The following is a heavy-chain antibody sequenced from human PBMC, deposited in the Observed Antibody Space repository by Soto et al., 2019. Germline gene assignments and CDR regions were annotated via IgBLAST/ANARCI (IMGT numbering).Heavy chain of an antibody. CDR3: SRDPRRDGYNSFDD. Sequence: PGGSLRLSCAASGFTFSAYGMHWVRQAPGKGLEWVAVIWYDGSNKYYADSVKGRFTISRDNSKNTLYLQMNNLRAEDTALYYCSRDPRRDGYNSFDDWGQGTPDTVSS. CDR2: IWYDGSNK. D-gene: IGHD5-12*01. CDR1: GFTFSAYG. V-gene: IGHV3-33*01. J-gene: IGHJ4*02.